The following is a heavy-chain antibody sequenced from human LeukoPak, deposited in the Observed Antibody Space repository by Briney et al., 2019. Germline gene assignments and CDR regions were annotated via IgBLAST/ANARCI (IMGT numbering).Heavy chain of an antibody. Sequence: GASVKVSCKASGYTFTSYGISWVRQAPGQGLEWMGWISAYNGNTNYAQKLQGRVTMTTDTSTSTAYMELRSLRSDDTAVYYCARGTAYYDILTGPFDPWGQGTLVTVSS. J-gene: IGHJ5*02. CDR3: ARGTAYYDILTGPFDP. D-gene: IGHD3-9*01. V-gene: IGHV1-18*01. CDR2: ISAYNGNT. CDR1: GYTFTSYG.